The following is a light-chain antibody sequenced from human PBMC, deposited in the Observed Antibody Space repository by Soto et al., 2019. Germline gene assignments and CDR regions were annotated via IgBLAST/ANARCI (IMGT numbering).Light chain of an antibody. CDR1: QGIKDY. Sequence: EIVMTQSPATLSVSPGERATLSCRASQGIKDYLAWFQQKPGQAPRLLIYAASTRATAIPARFSGSGSGTEFTLSISSLQSEDFAVYYCQQYNNWPPWTFGQGTKVEIK. CDR3: QQYNNWPPWT. CDR2: AAS. J-gene: IGKJ1*01. V-gene: IGKV3D-15*01.